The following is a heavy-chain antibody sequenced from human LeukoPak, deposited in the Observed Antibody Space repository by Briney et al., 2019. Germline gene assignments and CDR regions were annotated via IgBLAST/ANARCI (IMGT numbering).Heavy chain of an antibody. J-gene: IGHJ4*02. CDR1: GFTFSDYY. D-gene: IGHD1-7*01. V-gene: IGHV3-11*06. Sequence: GGSLRLSCAASGFTFSDYYMGWIRQAPGKGLEWVSSISSSSSYIYYADSVKGRFTISRDNAKNSLYLQMNSLRAEDTAVYYCAKGGNWNYGAGYWGQGTLVTVSS. CDR2: ISSSSSYI. CDR3: AKGGNWNYGAGY.